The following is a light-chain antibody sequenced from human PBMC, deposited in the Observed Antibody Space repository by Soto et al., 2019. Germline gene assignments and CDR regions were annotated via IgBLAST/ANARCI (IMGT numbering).Light chain of an antibody. J-gene: IGLJ3*02. CDR1: SSDVGGSNH. CDR2: DVS. Sequence: QSALTQPASVSGSSGQSITISCTGTSSDVGGSNHVSWYQQHPGKAPKLMIFDVSTRPSGVSNRFSGSKSGNTASLTISGLQAEDEADHYCSSYATSSTLVLFGGGTKLTVL. CDR3: SSYATSSTLVL. V-gene: IGLV2-14*01.